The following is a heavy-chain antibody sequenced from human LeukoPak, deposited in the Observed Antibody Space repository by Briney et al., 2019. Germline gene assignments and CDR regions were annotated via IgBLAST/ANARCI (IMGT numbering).Heavy chain of an antibody. Sequence: ASVKVSCKASGYTFTSYGISWIRQAPGQGLEWMGWISTYNGYANYAQKLQGRVTMTTETSTSTAYMELRSLRSDDTAVYYCARNSSDWYGYMDVWGKGTTVTVSS. J-gene: IGHJ6*04. CDR3: ARNSSDWYGYMDV. V-gene: IGHV1-18*01. CDR2: ISTYNGYA. D-gene: IGHD6-19*01. CDR1: GYTFTSYG.